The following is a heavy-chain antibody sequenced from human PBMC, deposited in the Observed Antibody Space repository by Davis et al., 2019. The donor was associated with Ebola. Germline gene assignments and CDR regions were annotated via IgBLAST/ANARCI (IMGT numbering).Heavy chain of an antibody. CDR1: GLTFSIYN. Sequence: GESLKISCTASGLTFSIYNMNWVRQAPGKGLEWVSGISGDGRSTDYADSVKGRFTISRDISKNTVFLQMNSLRADDTAVYYCAKQRGVGAIDYDYWGRGTVVTVSS. J-gene: IGHJ4*02. D-gene: IGHD1-26*01. V-gene: IGHV3-23*01. CDR3: AKQRGVGAIDYDY. CDR2: ISGDGRST.